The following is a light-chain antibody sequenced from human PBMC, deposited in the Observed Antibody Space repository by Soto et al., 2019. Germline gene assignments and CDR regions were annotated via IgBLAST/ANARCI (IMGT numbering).Light chain of an antibody. Sequence: EIVLTQSPATLSLSPGERATLSCRASQSVSRFLAWYQQKPGQAPRLLIYDTSNRATGIPARFSGSGSGTDFTLTISSLEPEDFAVYYCQQRSNWPPLTFGQGTKVEIE. J-gene: IGKJ1*01. CDR3: QQRSNWPPLT. V-gene: IGKV3-11*01. CDR1: QSVSRF. CDR2: DTS.